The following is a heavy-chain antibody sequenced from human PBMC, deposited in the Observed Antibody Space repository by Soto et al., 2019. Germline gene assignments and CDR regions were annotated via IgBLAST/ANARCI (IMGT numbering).Heavy chain of an antibody. Sequence: QVQLVQSGAEEKKPGASVKVSCKASGYTFTSYAMHWVRQAPGQRLEWMGWINAGNGNTKYSQKFQGRVTITRDTSASTAYMELSSLRSEDTAVYYCARSLWGKWELPYWGQGTLVTVSS. CDR1: GYTFTSYA. J-gene: IGHJ4*02. CDR3: ARSLWGKWELPY. CDR2: INAGNGNT. D-gene: IGHD1-26*01. V-gene: IGHV1-3*05.